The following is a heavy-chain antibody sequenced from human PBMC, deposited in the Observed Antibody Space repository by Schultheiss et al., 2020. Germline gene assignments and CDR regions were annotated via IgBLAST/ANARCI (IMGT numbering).Heavy chain of an antibody. CDR3: ARQHDFWGGYMDV. Sequence: SQTLSLTCTVSGGSISSSSYYWGWIRQPPGKGLEWIGSIYYSGSTYYNPSLKSRVTISVDTSKNQFSLKLSSVTAADTAVYYCARQHDFWGGYMDVWGKGTTVTV. V-gene: IGHV4-39*01. J-gene: IGHJ6*03. CDR2: IYYSGST. CDR1: GGSISSSSYY. D-gene: IGHD3-3*01.